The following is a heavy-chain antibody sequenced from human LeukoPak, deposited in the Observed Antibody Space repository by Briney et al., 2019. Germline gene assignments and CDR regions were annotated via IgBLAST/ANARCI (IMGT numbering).Heavy chain of an antibody. D-gene: IGHD3-10*01. V-gene: IGHV3-21*06. Sequence: PGGSLRLSCAASGFTFDSYSLAWVRQAPGKGLEWVASIDSSALYSYYSDSVKGRFTISRDYARNSLYLQMDTLSVEDTAVYYCAKENRAEIDYWGRGALVTVSS. CDR1: GFTFDSYS. J-gene: IGHJ4*02. CDR3: AKENRAEIDY. CDR2: IDSSALYS.